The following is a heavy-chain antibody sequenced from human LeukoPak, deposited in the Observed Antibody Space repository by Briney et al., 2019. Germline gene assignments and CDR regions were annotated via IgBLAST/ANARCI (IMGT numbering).Heavy chain of an antibody. CDR3: ASLTTVTQAYFDS. CDR2: IYYSGST. J-gene: IGHJ4*02. Sequence: RSSETLSLTCTVSGGSISSYYWSWIRQPPGKGLEWIGYIYYSGSTNYNPSLKSRLTISVDASKNQFSLKLSSVTATDTAVCYCASLTTVTQAYFDSWGQGTLVTVSS. CDR1: GGSISSYY. V-gene: IGHV4-59*08. D-gene: IGHD4-17*01.